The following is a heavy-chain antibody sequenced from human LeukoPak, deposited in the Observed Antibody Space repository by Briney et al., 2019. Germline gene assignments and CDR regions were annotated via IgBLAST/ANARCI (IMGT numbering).Heavy chain of an antibody. V-gene: IGHV3-30*02. Sequence: GGSLRLSCAASGFTFSSYGMHWVRQAPGKGLEWVAFIRYDGSNKYYADSVKGRFTISRDNSKNTLYLQMNSLRAEDTAVYYCAKVGYSSGWYAHPDQYWYFDLWGRGTLVTVSS. CDR1: GFTFSSYG. D-gene: IGHD6-19*01. CDR2: IRYDGSNK. CDR3: AKVGYSSGWYAHPDQYWYFDL. J-gene: IGHJ2*01.